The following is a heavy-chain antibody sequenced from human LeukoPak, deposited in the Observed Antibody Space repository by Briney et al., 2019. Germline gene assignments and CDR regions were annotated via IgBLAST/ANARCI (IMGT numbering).Heavy chain of an antibody. CDR1: GDSLSRNSVT. Sequence: SQTLSLTCAISGDSLSRNSVTWNWIRQSPSRGLEWLARTDYRSKRYIDYAASVKSRISVIPDTSKNQLSLHLNSVTPEDSAVYYCARFASGSHADYWGQGILVTVSS. D-gene: IGHD3-16*01. CDR2: TDYRSKRYI. CDR3: ARFASGSHADY. V-gene: IGHV6-1*01. J-gene: IGHJ4*02.